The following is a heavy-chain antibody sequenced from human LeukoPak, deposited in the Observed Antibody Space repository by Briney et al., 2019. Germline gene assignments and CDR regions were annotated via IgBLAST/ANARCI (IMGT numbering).Heavy chain of an antibody. V-gene: IGHV4-39*07. CDR2: IYYSGST. D-gene: IGHD2-15*01. CDR1: RGSISSSSYY. CDR3: AGRTAWSGNYYYMDV. J-gene: IGHJ6*03. Sequence: PSETLSLTCTVSRGSISSSSYYWGWIRQPPGKGLEWIGSIYYSGSTYYNPSLKSRVTISVDTSKNQFSLKLSSVTAADTAVYYCAGRTAWSGNYYYMDVWGKGTTVTVSS.